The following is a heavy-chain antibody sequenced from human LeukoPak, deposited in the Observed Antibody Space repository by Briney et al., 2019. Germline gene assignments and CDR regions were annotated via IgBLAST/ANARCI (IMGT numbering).Heavy chain of an antibody. CDR1: GFTFNSYE. D-gene: IGHD6-19*01. V-gene: IGHV3-48*03. CDR3: ARTRSGWYFDY. Sequence: PGGSLRLSCAASGFTFNSYEMNWVRQAPGKGLEWVSYITSSGSTISYADSVKGRFTISRDNAKNSLYLQMNSLRAEDTAVYYCARTRSGWYFDYWGQGTLVTVSS. J-gene: IGHJ4*02. CDR2: ITSSGSTI.